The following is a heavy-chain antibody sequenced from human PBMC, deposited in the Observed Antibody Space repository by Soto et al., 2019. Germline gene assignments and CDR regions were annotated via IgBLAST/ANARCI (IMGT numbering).Heavy chain of an antibody. CDR1: GYSFTTYA. J-gene: IGHJ5*02. CDR3: AKGSYGSGKGFDT. D-gene: IGHD3-10*01. CDR2: INAGNGNT. V-gene: IGHV1-3*01. Sequence: ASVKVPSNASGYSFTTYAIHWLRHAPGQRLEWMGLINAGNGNTKYSQKFQDRVTITRDTSASTAYMELSSLRSEDTSIYYCAKGSYGSGKGFDTWGQGTLVTVS.